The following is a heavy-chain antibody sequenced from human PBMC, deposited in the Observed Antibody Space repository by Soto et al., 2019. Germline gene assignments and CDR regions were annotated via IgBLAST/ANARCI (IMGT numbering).Heavy chain of an antibody. CDR3: ARDGNYAYFDY. CDR2: ISISSATI. Sequence: GGSLRLSCTASGFTFGDYAMNWVRQAPGRGLEWLSFISISSATIYYVDSLRGRFIISRDNAKNTVYLQMNSLRDEDTAVYYCARDGNYAYFDYWGQGTLVTVSS. J-gene: IGHJ4*02. D-gene: IGHD1-7*01. CDR1: GFTFGDYA. V-gene: IGHV3-48*02.